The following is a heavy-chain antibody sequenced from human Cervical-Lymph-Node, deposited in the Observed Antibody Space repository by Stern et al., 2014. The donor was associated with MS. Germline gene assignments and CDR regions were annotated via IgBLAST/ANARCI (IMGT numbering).Heavy chain of an antibody. CDR1: GYSFTTFW. D-gene: IGHD6-19*01. J-gene: IGHJ4*02. CDR3: ARPLGSGWTAGWYY. Sequence: EVQLVESGAEVKKPGESLKISCKGSGYSFTTFWIGWVRQMPGKGLEWKGIIFPDDSDTRYSPSFQGQVNISADKSTDTAYLQWSSLKASDTATYYCARPLGSGWTAGWYYWGQGTRVTVSS. V-gene: IGHV5-51*03. CDR2: IFPDDSDT.